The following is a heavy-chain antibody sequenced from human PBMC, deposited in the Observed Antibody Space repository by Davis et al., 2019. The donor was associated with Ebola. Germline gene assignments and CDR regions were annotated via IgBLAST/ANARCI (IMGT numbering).Heavy chain of an antibody. V-gene: IGHV4-39*01. D-gene: IGHD5-12*01. CDR2: FYYSGST. J-gene: IGHJ4*02. CDR3: ARGRGGYGYPDY. Sequence: WVRQAPGKGLEWIGSFYYSGSTYYNPSLKSRVTISVDTSKNQFSLKLSSVTAADTAVYYCARGRGGYGYPDYWGQGTLVTVSS.